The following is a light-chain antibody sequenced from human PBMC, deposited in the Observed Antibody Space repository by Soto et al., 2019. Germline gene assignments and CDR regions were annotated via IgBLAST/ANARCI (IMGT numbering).Light chain of an antibody. CDR3: SSYTSSITYV. V-gene: IGLV2-14*01. Sequence: QSVLTQPASVSGSPGQSITISCTGASSDVGAYNYVSWYQQHPGKAPKLMIYDVSSRPSGVSNRFSGSKSGNTASLTISGLRAEDEADYYCSSYTSSITYVFGTGTKLTVL. CDR1: SSDVGAYNY. CDR2: DVS. J-gene: IGLJ1*01.